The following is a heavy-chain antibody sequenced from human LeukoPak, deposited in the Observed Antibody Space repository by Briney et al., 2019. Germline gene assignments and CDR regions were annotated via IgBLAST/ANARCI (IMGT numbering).Heavy chain of an antibody. CDR3: ARHLNNCGDDCYIFDY. CDR1: GGSIFSYY. Sequence: KVSETLSLTCTVSGGSIFSYYWSWIRQPPGKGLEWMGYIYYSGSTNYNPSLKSRVTISVVTSKNQFSLRVSSVTAADTAVYYCARHLNNCGDDCYIFDYWGQGTLVTVSS. CDR2: IYYSGST. J-gene: IGHJ4*02. V-gene: IGHV4-59*08. D-gene: IGHD2-21*01.